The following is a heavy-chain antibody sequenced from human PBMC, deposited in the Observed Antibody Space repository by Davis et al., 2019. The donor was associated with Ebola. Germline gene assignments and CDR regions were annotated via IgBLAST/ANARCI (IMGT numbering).Heavy chain of an antibody. J-gene: IGHJ4*02. D-gene: IGHD1-26*01. Sequence: GGSLRLSCAASGFTFSSYSMNWVRQAPGKGLGWVSSISSSSSYIYYADSVKGRFTISRDNAKNSLYLQMNSLRAEDTAVYYCARELLIHSADYWGQGTLVTVSS. CDR3: ARELLIHSADY. CDR2: ISSSSSYI. V-gene: IGHV3-21*01. CDR1: GFTFSSYS.